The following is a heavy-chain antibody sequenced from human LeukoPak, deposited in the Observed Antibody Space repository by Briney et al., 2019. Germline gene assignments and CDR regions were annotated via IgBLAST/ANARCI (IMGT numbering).Heavy chain of an antibody. CDR3: AKDAPRGAVAGVFDY. CDR2: ISWNSGSI. CDR1: GFTFDDYA. J-gene: IGHJ4*02. V-gene: IGHV3-9*01. D-gene: IGHD6-19*01. Sequence: GGSLRLSCAASGFTFDDYAMHWVRQAPGKGLGWVSGISWNSGSIGYADSVKGRFTISRDNAKNSLYLQMNSLRAEDTALYYCAKDAPRGAVAGVFDYWGQGTLVTVSS.